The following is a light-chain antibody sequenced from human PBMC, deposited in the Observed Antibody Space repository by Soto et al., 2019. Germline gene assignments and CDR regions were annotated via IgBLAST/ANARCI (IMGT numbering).Light chain of an antibody. CDR1: QSVSSSY. CDR3: QQYNTWPPT. J-gene: IGKJ3*01. CDR2: GAS. Sequence: EIVLTQSPATLSLSPGERATLSCGASQSVSSSYLAWYQQKPGLAPRLLIYGASSRATGIPDRFSGSGSGTEFTLAINSLQSEGFAVYWCQQYNTWPPTFGPGTTVDIK. V-gene: IGKV3D-20*01.